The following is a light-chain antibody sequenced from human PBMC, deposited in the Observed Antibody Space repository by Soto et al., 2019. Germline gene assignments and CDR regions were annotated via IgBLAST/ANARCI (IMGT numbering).Light chain of an antibody. CDR1: QSISSW. Sequence: DIQMTQSPSTLSASVGDRVTITCRASQSISSWLAWYQQKPGKAPKVLIYDASSLESGVPSRFSGSGSGTEFTLTISNLQPDDFATYYCQQDNSHLYTFGQGTKLKIK. J-gene: IGKJ2*01. V-gene: IGKV1-5*01. CDR2: DAS. CDR3: QQDNSHLYT.